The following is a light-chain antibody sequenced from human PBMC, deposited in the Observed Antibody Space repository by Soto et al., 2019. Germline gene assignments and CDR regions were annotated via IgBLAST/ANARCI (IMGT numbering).Light chain of an antibody. V-gene: IGKV1-39*01. Sequence: MTCRASQSISSYLNWYQQKPGKAPKLLIYAASSLQSGFPSRFRGSGSVTDLTLPISTLQPEDFATYYCPHSDSTWTFRQGTKVDIK. J-gene: IGKJ1*01. CDR3: PHSDSTWT. CDR1: QSISSY. CDR2: AAS.